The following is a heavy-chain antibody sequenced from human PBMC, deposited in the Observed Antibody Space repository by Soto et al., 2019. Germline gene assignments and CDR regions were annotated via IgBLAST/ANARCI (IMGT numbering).Heavy chain of an antibody. CDR2: IKQDGSEK. D-gene: IGHD3-10*01. J-gene: IGHJ5*02. CDR1: GFTFSSYW. V-gene: IGHV3-7*01. CDR3: ARDLKEYGSGSYYNGGYNWFDP. Sequence: ESGGGLVQPGGSLRLSCAASGFTFSSYWMSWVRQAPGKGLEWVANIKQDGSEKYYVDSVKGRFTISRDNAKNSLYLQMNSLRAEDTAVYYCARDLKEYGSGSYYNGGYNWFDPWGQGTLVTVSS.